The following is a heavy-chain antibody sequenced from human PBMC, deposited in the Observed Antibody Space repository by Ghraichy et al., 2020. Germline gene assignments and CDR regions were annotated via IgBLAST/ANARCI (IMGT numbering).Heavy chain of an antibody. D-gene: IGHD3-22*01. CDR3: ARDFSPYYDSSGYYYVYSNDALDI. CDR1: GFTFSSYW. Sequence: GGSLRLSCAASGFTFSSYWMSWVRQAPGKGLEWVANIKQDGSEKYYVDSVKGRFTISRDNAKNSLYLQMNSLRAEDTAVYYCARDFSPYYDSSGYYYVYSNDALDIWGQGTMVTVSS. J-gene: IGHJ3*02. V-gene: IGHV3-7*01. CDR2: IKQDGSEK.